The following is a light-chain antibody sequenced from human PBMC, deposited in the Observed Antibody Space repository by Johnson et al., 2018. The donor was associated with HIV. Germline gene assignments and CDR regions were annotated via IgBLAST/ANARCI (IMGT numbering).Light chain of an antibody. CDR3: GTWDNSLTAHYV. CDR1: SSNIGTNY. V-gene: IGLV1-51*02. Sequence: QSMLTQPPSVSAAPGQKVTISCSGSSSNIGTNYVSWYQQLPGTAPKVLIYEKNKRPQGIPDRFSTSKSGMLAPLAITALQPGDEADYYCGTWDNSLTAHYVFGTWTKVTVL. CDR2: EKN. J-gene: IGLJ1*01.